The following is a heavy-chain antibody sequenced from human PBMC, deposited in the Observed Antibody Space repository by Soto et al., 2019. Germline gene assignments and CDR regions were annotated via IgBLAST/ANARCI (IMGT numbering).Heavy chain of an antibody. V-gene: IGHV3-48*02. CDR3: AREGEGHCISSSCLNWFDP. CDR2: ISSSGSTI. Sequence: EVQLVESGGGLVQPGGSLRLSCAASGFTFSTFNMNWVRQAPGKGLEWVSYISSSGSTIYYADSVKGRFTISRDNAKNSLYLQINSLRDEDTAVYYCAREGEGHCISSSCLNWFDPWGQGTMVTVSS. J-gene: IGHJ5*02. D-gene: IGHD2-2*01. CDR1: GFTFSTFN.